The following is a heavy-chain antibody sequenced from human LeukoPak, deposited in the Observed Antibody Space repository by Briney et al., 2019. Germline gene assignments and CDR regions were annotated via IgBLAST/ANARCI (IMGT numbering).Heavy chain of an antibody. CDR2: INHSGST. J-gene: IGHJ6*03. CDR1: GGSFSGYY. V-gene: IGHV4-34*01. D-gene: IGHD4-17*01. Sequence: SETLSLTCAVYGGSFSGYYWSWIRQPPGKGLEWIGEINHSGSTNYNPSLKSRVTISVDTSKNQFSLKLSSVTAADTAVYYCARGPHYGDYGGYYYYYMDVWGKGTTVTVSS. CDR3: ARGPHYGDYGGYYYYYMDV.